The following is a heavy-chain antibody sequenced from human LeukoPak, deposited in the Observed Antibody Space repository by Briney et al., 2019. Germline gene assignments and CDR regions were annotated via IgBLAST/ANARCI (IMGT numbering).Heavy chain of an antibody. V-gene: IGHV4-39*01. CDR1: GGSLSSSGHW. J-gene: IGHJ4*02. Sequence: SETLSLTCTVSGGSLSSSGHWWVWIRQPPGKGLEWIGSIHYSGKVYYNPSLKSRVTTSVDTSTDQFSLWLSSATAADTAIYYCARQSGDQSSAWYFDAWGQGTLVTVSS. CDR3: ARQSGDQSSAWYFDA. CDR2: IHYSGKV. D-gene: IGHD6-19*01.